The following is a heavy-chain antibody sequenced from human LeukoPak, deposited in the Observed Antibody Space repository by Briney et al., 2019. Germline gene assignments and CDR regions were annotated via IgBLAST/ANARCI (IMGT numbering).Heavy chain of an antibody. J-gene: IGHJ4*02. CDR3: ARLLHDSRGYYYFDY. D-gene: IGHD3-22*01. Sequence: SETLSLTCTVSDYSISSGYYWGWIRQPPGKGLEWLGSVYHNVNMYHNPSLKSRVTTLVDTSKNQFSLKLRSVTAADTALYYCARLLHDSRGYYYFDYWGQGILVTVSS. V-gene: IGHV4-38-2*02. CDR2: VYHNVNM. CDR1: DYSISSGYY.